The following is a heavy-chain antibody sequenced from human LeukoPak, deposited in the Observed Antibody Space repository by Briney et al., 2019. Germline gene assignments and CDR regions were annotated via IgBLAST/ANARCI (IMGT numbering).Heavy chain of an antibody. CDR3: ARDNSLDILTGFGWFDP. Sequence: ASVKVSCKASGYSFTSNYMHWVRQAPGQGLEWMGIINPSGGSTRYAQKFQGRVTMTRDMSTSTVYMELSSLRSEDTAVYYCARDNSLDILTGFGWFDPWGQGTLVTVSS. CDR1: GYSFTSNY. D-gene: IGHD3-9*01. V-gene: IGHV1-46*01. CDR2: INPSGGST. J-gene: IGHJ5*02.